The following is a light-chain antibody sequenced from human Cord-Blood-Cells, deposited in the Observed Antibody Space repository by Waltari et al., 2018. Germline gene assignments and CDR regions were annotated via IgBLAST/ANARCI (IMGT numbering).Light chain of an antibody. CDR2: GAS. CDR1: QSVSSN. CDR3: QQYNNWPYT. Sequence: EIVMTQSTATLSVSPGERATLSCRASQSVSSNLAWYQQKPGQAPRLLIYGASTRATGIPARFSGSGSGTEFTLTISSLQSEDFAVYYGQQYNNWPYTFGQGTKLEIK. J-gene: IGKJ2*01. V-gene: IGKV3-15*01.